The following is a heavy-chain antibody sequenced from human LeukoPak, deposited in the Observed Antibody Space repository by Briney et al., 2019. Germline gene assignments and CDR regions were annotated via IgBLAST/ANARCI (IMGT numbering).Heavy chain of an antibody. CDR1: GYTFTSYG. CDR2: ISAYNGNT. Sequence: GASVTVSCKASGYTFTSYGISWVRQAPGQGLEWMGWISAYNGNTNYAQKLQGRVTMTTDTSTSTAYMELRSLRSDDTAVYYCAREGQYYYYYYMDVWGKGTTVTVSS. CDR3: AREGQYYYYYYMDV. J-gene: IGHJ6*03. V-gene: IGHV1-18*01.